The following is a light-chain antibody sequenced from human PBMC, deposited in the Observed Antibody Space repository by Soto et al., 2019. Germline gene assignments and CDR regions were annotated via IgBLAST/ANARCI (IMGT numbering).Light chain of an antibody. Sequence: ETVLTQSPGTLSLSPGERATLSCRASQTIRSNYLAWYRQTPGQAPRLLIYGASNMATGIAEMFSGSGSGTDFTLIISRLGPEDFALYYCQQYGSSPWTFGQGTKVEIK. CDR2: GAS. CDR1: QTIRSNY. V-gene: IGKV3-20*01. CDR3: QQYGSSPWT. J-gene: IGKJ1*01.